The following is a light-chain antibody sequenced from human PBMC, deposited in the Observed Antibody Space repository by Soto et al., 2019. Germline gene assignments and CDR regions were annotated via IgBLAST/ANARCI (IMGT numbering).Light chain of an antibody. CDR1: QSISSY. V-gene: IGKV1-39*01. Sequence: DIQMTQSASSLSASVGDRVTITCRASQSISSYLNWYQQKPGKAPKFLIYAASSLQSGVPSRFRGSGSGTDFTLTISSLQPEDFETYYCQQANSFPITFGQGTRLEIK. CDR2: AAS. J-gene: IGKJ5*01. CDR3: QQANSFPIT.